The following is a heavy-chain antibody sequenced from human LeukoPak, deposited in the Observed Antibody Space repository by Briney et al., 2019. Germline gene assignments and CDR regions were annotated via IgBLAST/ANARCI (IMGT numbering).Heavy chain of an antibody. D-gene: IGHD5-18*01. J-gene: IGHJ4*02. CDR3: ARALDTPTNDY. Sequence: ASVKVSCKASGYIFTGYLIHWVRQAPGQGLEWMGWISVYNGNTLYAQRLQGRVTMTTDTSTSTAYMDLRSLRSDDTAVYYCARALDTPTNDYWGQGTLVTVSS. CDR2: ISVYNGNT. CDR1: GYIFTGYL. V-gene: IGHV1-18*04.